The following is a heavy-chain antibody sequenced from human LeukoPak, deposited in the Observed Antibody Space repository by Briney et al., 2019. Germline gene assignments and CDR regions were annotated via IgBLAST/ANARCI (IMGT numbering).Heavy chain of an antibody. D-gene: IGHD6-6*01. V-gene: IGHV3-64D*06. CDR3: VKDRSIAAPNNDFFDS. Sequence: GGSLRLSCSASGFTFNRFYLHWVRQAPGKGLEFVSHISSNGATTYYADSVKGRFTISRDNSKNTLHLQMSSLRADDTAVYYCVKDRSIAAPNNDFFDSWGQGALVTVSS. CDR1: GFTFNRFY. CDR2: ISSNGATT. J-gene: IGHJ4*02.